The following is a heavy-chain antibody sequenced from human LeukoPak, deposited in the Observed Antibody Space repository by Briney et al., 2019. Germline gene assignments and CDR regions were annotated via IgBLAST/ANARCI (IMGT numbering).Heavy chain of an antibody. Sequence: GRSLRLSCAASGFTFSSYGMHWVRQAPGKGLEWVAVICYDGSNKYYADSVKGRFTISRDNSKNTLYLQMNSLRAEDTAVYYCARDRRYFDWLIYYYGMDVWGQGTTVTVSS. CDR1: GFTFSSYG. V-gene: IGHV3-33*01. CDR3: ARDRRYFDWLIYYYGMDV. CDR2: ICYDGSNK. D-gene: IGHD3-9*01. J-gene: IGHJ6*02.